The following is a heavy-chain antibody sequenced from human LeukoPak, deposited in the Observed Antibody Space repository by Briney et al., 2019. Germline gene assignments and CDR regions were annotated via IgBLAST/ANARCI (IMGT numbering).Heavy chain of an antibody. Sequence: GGSLRHSCTGSGFIFDTHTLTWVRQAPGKGLEWVASISGSGVSTNYGDSVKGRFTISRDNFKRTVHLEMSNLRADDTAMYYCVRRAAVRGMDFWGLGTTVMVSS. CDR3: VRRAAVRGMDF. J-gene: IGHJ6*02. CDR2: ISGSGVST. V-gene: IGHV3-23*01. D-gene: IGHD1-14*01. CDR1: GFIFDTHT.